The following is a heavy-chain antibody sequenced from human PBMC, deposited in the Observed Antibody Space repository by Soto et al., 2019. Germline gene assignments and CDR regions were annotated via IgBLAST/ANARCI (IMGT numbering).Heavy chain of an antibody. CDR3: ARGHSSSWYVCDY. D-gene: IGHD6-13*01. CDR1: GYTFTSYD. V-gene: IGHV1-8*01. CDR2: MNPNSGNT. Sequence: EASVKVSCKASGYTFTSYDINWVRQATGQGLEWMGWMNPNSGNTVYAQKFQGRVTMTRNTSISTAYMELSSLRSEDTAVYYCARGHSSSWYVCDYWSQGTLVTVSS. J-gene: IGHJ4*02.